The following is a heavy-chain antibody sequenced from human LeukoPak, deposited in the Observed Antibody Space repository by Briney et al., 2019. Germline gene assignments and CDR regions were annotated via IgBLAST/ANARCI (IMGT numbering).Heavy chain of an antibody. D-gene: IGHD4/OR15-4a*01. CDR1: GFTFQNYG. CDR2: IWNDGRNE. J-gene: IGHJ3*02. Sequence: PGGSLRLSCAASGFTFQNYGMHWARQVPGKGLEWVAVIWNDGRNEHYADSVKGRFTISRDNSKNTLYLQMNSLRAEDTAVYYCSKGRTSDYGEPYTFDIWGQGTMVIVSS. V-gene: IGHV3-33*03. CDR3: SKGRTSDYGEPYTFDI.